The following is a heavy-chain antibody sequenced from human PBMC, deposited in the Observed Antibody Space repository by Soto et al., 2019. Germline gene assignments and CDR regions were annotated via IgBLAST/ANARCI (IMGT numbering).Heavy chain of an antibody. V-gene: IGHV3-7*01. J-gene: IGHJ4*02. CDR2: IDEDGSEY. D-gene: IGHD1-1*01. Sequence: EVHQEESGGGLVHPGGSLRLSCAASGFTFSSYWMNWVRQAPGKGLEWVANIDEDGSEYNDAESVRGRFTISRDNAKNTLYLQMNSLRAADTAVYYCARTGDGHHDFLDYWGQGILVSVSS. CDR3: ARTGDGHHDFLDY. CDR1: GFTFSSYW.